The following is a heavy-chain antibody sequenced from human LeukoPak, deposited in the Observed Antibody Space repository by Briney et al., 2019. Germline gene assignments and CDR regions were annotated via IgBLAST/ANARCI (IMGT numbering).Heavy chain of an antibody. CDR3: ARDQRNSGSYRFEY. J-gene: IGHJ4*02. CDR1: GYTFSGYG. D-gene: IGHD1-26*01. Sequence: ASVKVSCKTSGYTFSGYGISWVRQAPGQGLEWMGWITGNNSNTNYAPSLQGRVTMTTDTSTNTVYMELTSLKSDDTAVYYCARDQRNSGSYRFEYWGQGTLVTVSS. CDR2: ITGNNSNT. V-gene: IGHV1-18*01.